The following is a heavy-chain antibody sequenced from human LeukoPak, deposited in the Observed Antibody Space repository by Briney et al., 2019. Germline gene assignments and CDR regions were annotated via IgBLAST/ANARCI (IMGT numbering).Heavy chain of an antibody. Sequence: PSETLSLTCTVSGGSISRYYWSWIRQPPGKGLEWIGYIYYSGSTNYNPSLKSRVTISVDTSKNQFSLKLSSVTAADTAVYYCARGAVDFDYWGQGTLVTVSS. CDR2: IYYSGST. CDR1: GGSISRYY. D-gene: IGHD4-23*01. CDR3: ARGAVDFDY. V-gene: IGHV4-59*01. J-gene: IGHJ4*02.